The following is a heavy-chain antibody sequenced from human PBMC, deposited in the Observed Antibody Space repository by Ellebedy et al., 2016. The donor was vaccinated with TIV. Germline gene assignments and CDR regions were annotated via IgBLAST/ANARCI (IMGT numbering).Heavy chain of an antibody. J-gene: IGHJ3*02. CDR3: ARDDPGVRGVAGTGDGFDI. CDR1: GYTFISYY. CDR2: INTNTGHP. D-gene: IGHD6-19*01. Sequence: ASVKVSCKASGYTFISYYIHWVRQAPGQGLEWLGWINTNTGHPTYAQGFTGRFVFSLDTSVNASYLLITILKAEDTAVYYCARDDPGVRGVAGTGDGFDIWGQGTMVTVSS. V-gene: IGHV7-4-1*02.